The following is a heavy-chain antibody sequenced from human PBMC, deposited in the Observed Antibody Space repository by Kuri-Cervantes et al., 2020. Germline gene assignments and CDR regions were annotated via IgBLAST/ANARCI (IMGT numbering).Heavy chain of an antibody. Sequence: SGPTLVKPTQTLTLTCNFSGFSLGTSGVGVGWIRQPPGKALEWLGVSYWDDDKRYSPSVKNRVTITRDVSGNQVVLTMTNMDPVDTATYYCARRLRGHYFDYWGQGTLVTVSS. J-gene: IGHJ4*02. CDR2: SYWDDDK. D-gene: IGHD4-17*01. CDR3: ARRLRGHYFDY. V-gene: IGHV2-5*02. CDR1: GFSLGTSGVG.